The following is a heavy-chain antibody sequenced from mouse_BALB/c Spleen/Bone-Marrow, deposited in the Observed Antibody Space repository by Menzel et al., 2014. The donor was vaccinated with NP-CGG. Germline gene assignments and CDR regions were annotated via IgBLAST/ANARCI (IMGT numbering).Heavy chain of an antibody. V-gene: IGHV5-6*01. D-gene: IGHD4-1*01. Sequence: EVQVVESGGDLVKPGGSLKLSCAAFGFTFSTYGMSWVRQTPDKRLERVATISSGGGYTYYPDSVKGRSTISRDNANNSLHLQMSGLKSEDTAMYYCTRQRNWDHYAMDYWGQGTSVTVTS. J-gene: IGHJ4*01. CDR3: TRQRNWDHYAMDY. CDR1: GFTFSTYG. CDR2: ISSGGGYT.